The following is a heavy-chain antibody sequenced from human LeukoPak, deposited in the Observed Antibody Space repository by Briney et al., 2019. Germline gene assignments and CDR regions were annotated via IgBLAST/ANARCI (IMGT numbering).Heavy chain of an antibody. CDR2: IWYDGSNK. CDR3: ARDLPIDY. V-gene: IGHV3-33*01. Sequence: GGSLRLSCAASGFTFSSYGMHWVRQAPGKGLEWVAVIWYDGSNKYYADSVKGRFTISRDNAKNSLYLQMNSLRVEDTAVYYCARDLPIDYWGQGTLVTVSS. CDR1: GFTFSSYG. J-gene: IGHJ4*02.